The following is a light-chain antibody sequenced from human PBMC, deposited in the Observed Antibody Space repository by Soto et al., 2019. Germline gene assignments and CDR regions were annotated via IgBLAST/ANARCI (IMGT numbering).Light chain of an antibody. J-gene: IGKJ4*01. Sequence: DIQMTQSPSSLSASVGDRVTITCRASQNITSYLNWYQRKPGKAPKLLIYAASSLQSGVPSRFSGSGSGADFTLTFSSLQPEDFATYYCQQSYSSPLSFGGGTKVEIK. CDR2: AAS. CDR1: QNITSY. CDR3: QQSYSSPLS. V-gene: IGKV1-39*01.